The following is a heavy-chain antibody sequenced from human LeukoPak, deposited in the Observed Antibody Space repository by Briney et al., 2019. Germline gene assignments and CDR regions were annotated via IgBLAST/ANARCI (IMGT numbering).Heavy chain of an antibody. CDR3: ARDSRKYYYDSSGYPFDY. V-gene: IGHV3-20*04. J-gene: IGHJ4*02. CDR1: GFTFDDYG. CDR2: INWNGGST. Sequence: GGSLRLSCAASGFTFDDYGMSWVRQAPGKGLEWVSGINWNGGSTGYADSVKGRFTISRDNAKNSLYLQMNSLRAEDTALYYCARDSRKYYYDSSGYPFDYWGQGTLVTVSS. D-gene: IGHD3-22*01.